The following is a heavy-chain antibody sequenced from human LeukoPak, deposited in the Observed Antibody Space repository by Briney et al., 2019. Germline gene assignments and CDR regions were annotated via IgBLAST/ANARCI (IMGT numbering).Heavy chain of an antibody. J-gene: IGHJ6*02. D-gene: IGHD4-17*01. CDR3: AKGPVTTSLYYYYGMDV. CDR2: ISSSGTTI. Sequence: AGGSLRLSCAASGFTFSSFEMNWVRQAPGKGLEWVSYISSSGTTIYYADSVKGRFTISRDNSKNTLYLQMNSLRAEDTAVYYCAKGPVTTSLYYYYGMDVWGQGTTVTVSS. CDR1: GFTFSSFE. V-gene: IGHV3-48*03.